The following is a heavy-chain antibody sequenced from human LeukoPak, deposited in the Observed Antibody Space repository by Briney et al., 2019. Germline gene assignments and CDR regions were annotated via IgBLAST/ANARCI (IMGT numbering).Heavy chain of an antibody. D-gene: IGHD2-2*01. J-gene: IGHJ4*02. CDR3: ARGGLYCSSTSCYSGAFDY. Sequence: ASVTLSCKASGYTFTVYYMHWVRQAPGQGREGVGWINPNSGGTNCAQKFQGRVTMTRHTSISTAYMELSRLRSDDTAVYYCARGGLYCSSTSCYSGAFDYWGQGTLVTVSS. V-gene: IGHV1-2*02. CDR2: INPNSGGT. CDR1: GYTFTVYY.